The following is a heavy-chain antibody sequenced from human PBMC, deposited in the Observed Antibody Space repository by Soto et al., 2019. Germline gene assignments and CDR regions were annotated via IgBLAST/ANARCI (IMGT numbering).Heavy chain of an antibody. CDR1: GFTFSSYG. CDR3: ARTSSGGSCYSPFCGMDV. V-gene: IGHV3-33*01. Sequence: PGGSLRRSCAASGFTFSSYGMHWVRQAPGKGLEWVAVIWYDGSNKYYADSVKGRFTISRDNSKNTLYLQMNSLRAEDTAVYYCARTSSGGSCYSPFCGMDVWGQGTTVTVSS. J-gene: IGHJ6*02. CDR2: IWYDGSNK. D-gene: IGHD2-15*01.